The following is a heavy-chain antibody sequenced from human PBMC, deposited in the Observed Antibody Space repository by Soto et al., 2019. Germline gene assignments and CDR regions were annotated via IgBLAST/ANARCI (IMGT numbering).Heavy chain of an antibody. CDR1: GFSFSSHW. J-gene: IGHJ6*02. D-gene: IGHD1-1*01. V-gene: IGHV3-74*01. CDR3: ARGGPRYDWNANYGMDV. CDR2: INSDGSST. Sequence: QPGGSLRLSCAASGFSFSSHWMHWVRQAPGKGLVWVSRINSDGSSTTYADSVKGRFTISRDNAKNTLYMQMNSLRAEDTAVYYCARGGPRYDWNANYGMDVWGQGTTVTVSS.